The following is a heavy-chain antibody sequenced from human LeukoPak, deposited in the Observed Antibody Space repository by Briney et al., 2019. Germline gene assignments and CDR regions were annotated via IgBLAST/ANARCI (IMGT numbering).Heavy chain of an antibody. J-gene: IGHJ4*02. Sequence: ASVKVSCKASGYTFTSYAISWVRQAPGQGLEWMGGIIPIFGTANYAQKFQGRVTITADESTSTAYMELSSLRSEDTAVYYCAREESSGYYYDYWGQGTLVTVSS. D-gene: IGHD3-22*01. CDR2: IIPIFGTA. CDR3: AREESSGYYYDY. CDR1: GYTFTSYA. V-gene: IGHV1-69*13.